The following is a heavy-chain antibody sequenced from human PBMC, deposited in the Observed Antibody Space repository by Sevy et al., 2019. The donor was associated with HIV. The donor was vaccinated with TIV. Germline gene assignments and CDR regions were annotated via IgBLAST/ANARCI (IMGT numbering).Heavy chain of an antibody. J-gene: IGHJ4*02. CDR2: INPNSGDP. V-gene: IGHV1-2*02. CDR3: ASPGGYTHGSLLDY. D-gene: IGHD3-10*01. Sequence: ASVKVSCKASGYTFTDYYIHWVRQAPGQGLEWMGWINPNSGDPKYAQNFQGRVTMTRDTSISTAYMELSRLRSDDTAIYYCASPGGYTHGSLLDYRGQGTLVTVSS. CDR1: GYTFTDYY.